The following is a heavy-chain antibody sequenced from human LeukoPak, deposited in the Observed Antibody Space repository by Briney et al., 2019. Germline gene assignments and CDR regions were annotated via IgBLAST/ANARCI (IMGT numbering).Heavy chain of an antibody. CDR1: GFTFNDYT. CDR2: ISSTSSYI. V-gene: IGHV3-21*01. Sequence: GGSLRPSCAASGFTFNDYTMNWVRQAPGRGLEWVSSISSTSSYIHYADSVKGRFTISRDNAKKSLYLQMNSLRAGDTAVYYCASLYGGNLDTDYWGRGALVTVSS. J-gene: IGHJ4*02. CDR3: ASLYGGNLDTDY. D-gene: IGHD4-23*01.